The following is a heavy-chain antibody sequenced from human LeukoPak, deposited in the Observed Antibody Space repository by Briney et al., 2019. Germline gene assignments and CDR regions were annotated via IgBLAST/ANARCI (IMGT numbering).Heavy chain of an antibody. J-gene: IGHJ4*02. D-gene: IGHD6-19*01. CDR2: IEGDGSST. V-gene: IGHV3-74*01. Sequence: PGGSLRLSCAASGFTLSTYWMHWVRQVPGKGLVWVSRIEGDGSSTSYADSVKGRFTISRDNAKNTLDLQMNSLRAEDTAVYYCARDPSYTSGYFDDWGQGTPVIVSS. CDR1: GFTLSTYW. CDR3: ARDPSYTSGYFDD.